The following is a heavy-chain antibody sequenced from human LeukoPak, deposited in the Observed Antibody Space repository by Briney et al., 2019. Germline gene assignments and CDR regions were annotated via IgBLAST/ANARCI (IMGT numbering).Heavy chain of an antibody. CDR2: INHSGST. V-gene: IGHV4-34*01. CDR3: ARVNYEGIVVVPAAIDY. J-gene: IGHJ4*02. Sequence: SETLSLTCAVYGGSFSGYYWSWIRQPPGKGLEWIGEINHSGSTNYNPSLKSRVTISVDTSKNQFSLKLSTVTAADTAVYYCARVNYEGIVVVPAAIDYWGQGTLVTVSS. D-gene: IGHD2-2*01. CDR1: GGSFSGYY.